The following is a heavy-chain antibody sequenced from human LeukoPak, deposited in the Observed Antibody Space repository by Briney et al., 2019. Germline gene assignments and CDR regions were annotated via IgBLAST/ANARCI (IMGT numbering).Heavy chain of an antibody. D-gene: IGHD4-17*01. J-gene: IGHJ4*02. CDR3: AKDLSRSYFTVTTSRGPDY. CDR2: ISGTGGGT. Sequence: AGGSLRLSCAASGFTFSSYAMSWVRQAPGKGLEWVSGISGTGGGTHYADSVRGRFTISRDKSKNTLYLQMNSLRAEDTAVYYCAKDLSRSYFTVTTSRGPDYWGQGTLVTVSS. V-gene: IGHV3-23*01. CDR1: GFTFSSYA.